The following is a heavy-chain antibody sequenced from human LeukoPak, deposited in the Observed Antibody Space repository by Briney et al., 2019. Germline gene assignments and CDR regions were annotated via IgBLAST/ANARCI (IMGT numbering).Heavy chain of an antibody. CDR1: GGSFSGYY. CDR3: ARKIVGANRTPYNWFDP. V-gene: IGHV4-34*01. D-gene: IGHD1-26*01. Sequence: SETLSLTCAVYGGSFSGYYWSWIRQPPGKGLEWIGEINHSGSTNYNPSLKSRVTISVDTSKNQFSLKLSSVTAADTAVYYCARKIVGANRTPYNWFDPWGQGTLVTVSS. J-gene: IGHJ5*02. CDR2: INHSGST.